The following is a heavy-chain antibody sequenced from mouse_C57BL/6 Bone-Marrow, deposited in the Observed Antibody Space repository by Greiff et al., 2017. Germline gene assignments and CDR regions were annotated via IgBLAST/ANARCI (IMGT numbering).Heavy chain of an antibody. J-gene: IGHJ3*01. D-gene: IGHD1-1*01. CDR2: INPSTGGT. Sequence: DVKLQESGPELVKPGASVKISCKASGYSFTGYYMNWVKQSPEKSLEWIGEINPSTGGTTYNQKFKAKATLTVDKSSSTAYMQLKSLTSEDSAVHYCARTPCSFYCGSLPVAYWGQGTLVTVSA. CDR1: GYSFTGYY. CDR3: ARTPCSFYCGSLPVAY. V-gene: IGHV1-42*01.